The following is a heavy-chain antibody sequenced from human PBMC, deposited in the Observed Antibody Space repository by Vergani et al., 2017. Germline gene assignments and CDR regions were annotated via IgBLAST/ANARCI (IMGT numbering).Heavy chain of an antibody. V-gene: IGHV4-59*02. CDR2: VSFRGDT. CDR3: SRIGGYGEGESFPVGYFYP. D-gene: IGHD4/OR15-4a*01. J-gene: IGHJ5*02. CDR1: GASVNSYY. Sequence: QVKLQESGPGLVKPSETLSLTCTVSGASVNSYYWSWIRQPPGKGLEWMGYVSFRGDTLYDPSVKGRMTISLNTSSNQFSLYLTSVTAADTAVYYWSRIGGYGEGESFPVGYFYPWGPGILVTVSS.